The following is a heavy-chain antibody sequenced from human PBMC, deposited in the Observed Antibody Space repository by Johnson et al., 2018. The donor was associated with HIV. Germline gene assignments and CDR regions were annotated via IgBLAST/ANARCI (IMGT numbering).Heavy chain of an antibody. V-gene: IGHV3-30*04. CDR1: GFTFSTYA. D-gene: IGHD2-21*02. J-gene: IGHJ3*02. CDR2: ISYEGRYK. Sequence: VPLVESGGGVVQPWRSLRLSCAASGFTFSTYALHWVRQAPGKGLGWVAVISYEGRYKYYADSVKGRFTISRDNSKNTLYREMKRLRPDDTAMYYCAGGGDGYVFDIWGQGTMVTVSS. CDR3: AGGGDGYVFDI.